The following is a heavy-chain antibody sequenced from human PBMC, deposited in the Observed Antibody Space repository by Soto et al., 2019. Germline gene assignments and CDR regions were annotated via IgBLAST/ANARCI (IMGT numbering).Heavy chain of an antibody. V-gene: IGHV3-9*01. D-gene: IGHD6-19*01. Sequence: SLRLSCAASGFTFDDYAMHWVRQAPGKGLEWVSGISWNSGSIGYADSVKGRFTISRDNAKNSLYLQMNSLRAEDTALYYCAKDTGSSGWYVDYWGQGTLVTVSS. J-gene: IGHJ4*02. CDR3: AKDTGSSGWYVDY. CDR2: ISWNSGSI. CDR1: GFTFDDYA.